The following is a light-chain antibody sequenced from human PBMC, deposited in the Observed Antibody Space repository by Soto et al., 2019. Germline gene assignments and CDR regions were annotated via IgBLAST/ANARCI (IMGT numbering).Light chain of an antibody. V-gene: IGLV2-23*02. CDR2: EVS. CDR1: SSDVGSYNL. CDR3: CSYAGSSTYV. J-gene: IGLJ1*01. Sequence: QSALTQPASVSGSPAPSITISCTGTSSDVGSYNLVSWYQQHPGKAPKLMIYEVSKRPSGVSNRFSGSKSGNTASLTISGLQADDEAAYYCCSYAGSSTYVFGTGTKVTVL.